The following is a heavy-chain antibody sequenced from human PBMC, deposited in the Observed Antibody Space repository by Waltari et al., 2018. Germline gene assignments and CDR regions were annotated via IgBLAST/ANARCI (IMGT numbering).Heavy chain of an antibody. D-gene: IGHD6-13*01. CDR3: AKDMTAGGLDN. CDR1: GFTFNEHA. V-gene: IGHV3-9*01. CDR2: ILWSGDRI. J-gene: IGHJ4*02. Sequence: EVLLVDSGGGLVQPGGSLRLSCAGFGFTFNEHAMHWVRQAPGKGLEWVSGILWSGDRIGYADSVKGRFTISRDNAKNSLYLQMNSRRADDTALYFCAKDMTAGGLDNWGQGTLVTVSS.